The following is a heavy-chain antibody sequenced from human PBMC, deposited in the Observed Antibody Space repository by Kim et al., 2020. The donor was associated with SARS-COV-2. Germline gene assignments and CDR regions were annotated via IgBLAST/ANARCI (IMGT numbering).Heavy chain of an antibody. Sequence: GGSLRLSCAASGFTFSSYAMNWVRQAPGKGLEWVAVICNNGSNKYYADSVKGRFTISRDNSKNTLYLQMNSLRAEDTAVYYCAKKGKWPPEEYFDCLG. CDR1: GFTFSSYA. J-gene: IGHJ4*01. V-gene: IGHV3-33*06. D-gene: IGHD2-8*01. CDR3: AKKGKWPPEEYFDC. CDR2: ICNNGSNK.